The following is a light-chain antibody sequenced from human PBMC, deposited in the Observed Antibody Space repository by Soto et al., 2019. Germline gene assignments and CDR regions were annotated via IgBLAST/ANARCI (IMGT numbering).Light chain of an antibody. CDR3: QSYDGSLSGSV. CDR2: GNS. J-gene: IGLJ2*01. CDR1: SSNIGAGYD. V-gene: IGLV1-40*01. Sequence: QSVLTQPPSVSGAPGQRVTISCTGSSSNIGAGYDVHWYQQLPGTAPKVLIYGNSNRPSGVPDRFSGSKSGTSASLAITGLQAEDEADYYCQSYDGSLSGSVFGGGTKVTVL.